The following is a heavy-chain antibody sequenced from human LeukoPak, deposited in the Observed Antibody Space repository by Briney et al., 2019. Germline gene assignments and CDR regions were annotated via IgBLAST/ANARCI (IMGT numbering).Heavy chain of an antibody. CDR3: ASGWFGELTLGY. V-gene: IGHV3-66*01. CDR2: IYSGGST. J-gene: IGHJ4*02. Sequence: PGGSLRLSCAASGSTVSSNYMSWVRQAPGKGLEWVSVIYSGGSTYYADSVKGRFTISRDNSKNTLYLQMDSLRAEDTAVYYCASGWFGELTLGYWGQGTLVTVSS. D-gene: IGHD3-10*01. CDR1: GSTVSSNY.